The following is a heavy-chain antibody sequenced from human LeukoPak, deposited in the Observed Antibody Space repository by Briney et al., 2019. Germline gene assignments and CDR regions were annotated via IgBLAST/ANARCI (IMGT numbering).Heavy chain of an antibody. CDR3: AEDMHLRRPYGMDA. CDR1: GFSFEEYA. CDR2: INWNSVRI. J-gene: IGHJ6*02. D-gene: IGHD4-17*01. Sequence: PGRSLRLSCAASGFSFEEYAMHWVRQAPGKGLEWVSGINWNSVRIGYADSVKGRFTISRDNAKNSLYLQMDSLRPEDTALYYCAEDMHLRRPYGMDAWGQGTTVTVSS. V-gene: IGHV3-9*01.